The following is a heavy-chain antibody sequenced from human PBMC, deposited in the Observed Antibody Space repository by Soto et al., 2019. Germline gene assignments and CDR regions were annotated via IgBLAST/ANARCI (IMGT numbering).Heavy chain of an antibody. J-gene: IGHJ6*03. CDR3: ARERWETILGVVISPNYYYYYMDV. CDR1: GGSISSYY. Sequence: SETLSLTCTVSGGSISSYYWSWIRQPPGKGLEWIGYIYYSGSTNYNPSLKSRVTISVDTSKNQFSLKLSSVTAADTAVYYCARERWETILGVVISPNYYYYYMDVWGKGTTVTVSS. CDR2: IYYSGST. V-gene: IGHV4-59*01. D-gene: IGHD3-3*01.